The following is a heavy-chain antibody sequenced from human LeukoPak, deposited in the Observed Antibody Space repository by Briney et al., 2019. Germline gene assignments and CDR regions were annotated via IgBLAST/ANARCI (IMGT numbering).Heavy chain of an antibody. CDR1: GYTFTGYY. V-gene: IGHV1-2*06. D-gene: IGHD5-24*01. J-gene: IGHJ4*02. CDR2: INPNSGGT. Sequence: ASVKVSCKASGYTFTGYYMHWVRQAPGQGLEWMGRINPNSGGTNYAQKFQGGVTMTRDTSVSTAYMELSRLRSDDTAVYYCAKGPKLGDGFHCDSWGQGTLVTVSS. CDR3: AKGPKLGDGFHCDS.